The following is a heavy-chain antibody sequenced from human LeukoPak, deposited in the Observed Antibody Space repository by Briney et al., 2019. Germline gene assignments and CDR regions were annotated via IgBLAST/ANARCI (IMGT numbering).Heavy chain of an antibody. J-gene: IGHJ4*02. CDR3: ARLVGVSPLDY. D-gene: IGHD3-16*01. CDR2: IRDTPGDT. CDR1: GFTFSIYS. V-gene: IGHV3-23*01. Sequence: GGSLRLFCAASGFTFSIYSMHWVRQASGKGLEWVSEIRDTPGDTHYADSVKGRFAISRDNSKNTLYLQMNSLRAEDTAVYYCARLVGVSPLDYWGQGTPVTVSS.